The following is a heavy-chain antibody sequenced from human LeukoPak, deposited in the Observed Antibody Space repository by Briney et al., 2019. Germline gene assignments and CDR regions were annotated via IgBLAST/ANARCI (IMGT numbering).Heavy chain of an antibody. CDR1: GGSISSGSYY. J-gene: IGHJ4*02. D-gene: IGHD6-13*01. CDR3: ARRDAGYSSSGFDY. CDR2: IYTSGST. Sequence: SETLSLTCTVSGGSISSGSYYWSWIRQPAGKELEWIGRIYTSGSTNYNPSLKSRVTISVDTSKNQFSLKLSSVTAADTAVYYCARRDAGYSSSGFDYWGQGTLVTVSS. V-gene: IGHV4-61*02.